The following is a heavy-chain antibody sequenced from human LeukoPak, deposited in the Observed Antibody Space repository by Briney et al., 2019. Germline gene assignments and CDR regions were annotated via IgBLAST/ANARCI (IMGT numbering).Heavy chain of an antibody. CDR3: ARNNGMDV. V-gene: IGHV3-7*03. J-gene: IGHJ6*02. Sequence: GGSLRLSCAASGFPFNAYRMTWVRQAPGKGLEWVANIRQDGDTKYYVDSVKGRFTISKDNAKNSLYLQMNSLRAEDTALYHCARNNGMDVWGQGTTVIVSS. CDR2: IRQDGDTK. CDR1: GFPFNAYR.